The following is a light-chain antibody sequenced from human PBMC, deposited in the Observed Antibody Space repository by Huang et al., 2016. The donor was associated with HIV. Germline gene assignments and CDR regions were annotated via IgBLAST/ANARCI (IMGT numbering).Light chain of an antibody. V-gene: IGKV3-11*01. Sequence: EIVLIQSPATLSLSPGESATLSCRTSQSIFNYLAWYQQRPGQSPRLLMYDASNRATGVSARFSGSGSGTDFALTSSNLEPEDFAIYYCQQRSAWPRTFGQGTKLEI. CDR3: QQRSAWPRT. J-gene: IGKJ2*01. CDR1: QSIFNY. CDR2: DAS.